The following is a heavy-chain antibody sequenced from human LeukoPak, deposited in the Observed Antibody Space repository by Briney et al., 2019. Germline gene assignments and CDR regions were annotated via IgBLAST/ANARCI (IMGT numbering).Heavy chain of an antibody. J-gene: IGHJ4*02. CDR1: GFTFSSYA. CDR3: AKAQKSRITMIVVKISPRAYYFDY. D-gene: IGHD3-22*01. V-gene: IGHV3-23*01. Sequence: PGGSLRLSCAASGFTFSSYAMSWVRQAPGKGLEWVSAISGSGGSTYYADSVKGRFTISRDNSKNTLYLQMNSLRAEDTAVYYCAKAQKSRITMIVVKISPRAYYFDYWGQGTLVTVSS. CDR2: ISGSGGST.